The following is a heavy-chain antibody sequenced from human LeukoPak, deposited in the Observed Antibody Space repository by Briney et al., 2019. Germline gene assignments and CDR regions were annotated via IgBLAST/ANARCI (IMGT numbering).Heavy chain of an antibody. J-gene: IGHJ4*02. CDR1: GFTFSSYA. V-gene: IGHV3-23*01. Sequence: GGSLRLSCAVSGFTFSSYAVSWVRQAPGKGLEWVSAISEGSTYYADSVKGRFTISRDNSKNTLYLQMNSLRAEDTAVYYCARDSGGYFDYWGQGTLVTVSS. D-gene: IGHD3-10*01. CDR3: ARDSGGYFDY. CDR2: ISEGST.